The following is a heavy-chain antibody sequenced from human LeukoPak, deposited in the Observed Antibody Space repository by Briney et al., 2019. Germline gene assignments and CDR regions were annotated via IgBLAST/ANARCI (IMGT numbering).Heavy chain of an antibody. Sequence: ASVKVSCKASGYTFTSYDINWVRQATGQGLEWMGWMNPNSGNTGYAQKFQGRVTMTRNTSISTAYMEPSSLRSEDTAVYYCARFPFCSSTSCTKIFYYYYGMDVWGQGTTVTVSS. J-gene: IGHJ6*02. D-gene: IGHD2-2*01. CDR1: GYTFTSYD. V-gene: IGHV1-8*01. CDR3: ARFPFCSSTSCTKIFYYYYGMDV. CDR2: MNPNSGNT.